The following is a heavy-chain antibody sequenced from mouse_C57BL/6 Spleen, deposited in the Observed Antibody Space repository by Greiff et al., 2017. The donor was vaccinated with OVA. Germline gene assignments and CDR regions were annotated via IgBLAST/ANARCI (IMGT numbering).Heavy chain of an antibody. CDR2: IYPSDSET. Sequence: QVQLQQPGAELVRPGSSVKLSCKASGYTFTSYWMDWVKQRPGQGLEWIGNIYPSDSETHYNQKFKDKATLTVDKSSSTAYMQLSSLTSEDSAVYYCAKTPYYSNYEGYAMDYWGQGTSVTVSS. D-gene: IGHD2-5*01. CDR3: AKTPYYSNYEGYAMDY. J-gene: IGHJ4*01. V-gene: IGHV1-61*01. CDR1: GYTFTSYW.